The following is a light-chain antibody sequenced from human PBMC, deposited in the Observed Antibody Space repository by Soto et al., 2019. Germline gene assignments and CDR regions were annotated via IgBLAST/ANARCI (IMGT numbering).Light chain of an antibody. CDR3: QLSYGSSFI. J-gene: IGKJ3*01. V-gene: IGKV1-39*01. CDR1: QRISDN. CDR2: VAS. Sequence: DIQLTQSPSSLSASVGDRVTITCRTSQRISDNLHWYQQKPGKAPNLLIYVASTLQNGVPSRFRGGGSGSEFTLTISSLQPVDFATYFCQLSYGSSFIFGPG.